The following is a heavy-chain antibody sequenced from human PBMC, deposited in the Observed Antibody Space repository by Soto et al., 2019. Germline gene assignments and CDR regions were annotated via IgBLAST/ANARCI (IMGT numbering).Heavy chain of an antibody. D-gene: IGHD3-9*01. V-gene: IGHV3-48*03. CDR3: ARPVLRYFDWLYYYYYGMDV. J-gene: IGHJ6*02. CDR1: GFTFSSYE. Sequence: GGSLRLSFAASGFTFSSYEMNWVRQAPGKGLEWVSYISSSGSTIYYADSVKGRFTISRDNAKNSLYLQMNSLRAEDTAVYYCARPVLRYFDWLYYYYYGMDVWGQGTTVTVSS. CDR2: ISSSGSTI.